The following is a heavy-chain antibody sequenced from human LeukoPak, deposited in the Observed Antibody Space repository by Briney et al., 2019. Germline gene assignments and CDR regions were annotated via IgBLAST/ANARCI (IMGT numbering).Heavy chain of an antibody. V-gene: IGHV1-2*02. CDR2: INPNSGGT. CDR1: GYTFTGYY. Sequence: RASVKVSCKASGYTFTGYYMHWVRQAPGQGLEWMGWINPNSGGTNYAQKFQGRVTMTRDTSISTAYMELSRLRSDDTAVYYCAGRIVGAHDAFDIWGQGTMVTVSS. CDR3: AGRIVGAHDAFDI. J-gene: IGHJ3*02. D-gene: IGHD1-26*01.